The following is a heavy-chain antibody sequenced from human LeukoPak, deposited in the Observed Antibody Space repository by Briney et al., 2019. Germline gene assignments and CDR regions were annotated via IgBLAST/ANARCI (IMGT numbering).Heavy chain of an antibody. J-gene: IGHJ4*02. CDR1: GGSFSGYY. Sequence: SETLSLTHAVYGGSFSGYYWSWIRHPPGKGLEWIGEINHSGSTNYNPSLKSRVTISVDTSKNQFSLKLSSVTAADTAVYYCARNKAAAYWGQGTLVTVSS. D-gene: IGHD6-13*01. V-gene: IGHV4-34*01. CDR2: INHSGST. CDR3: ARNKAAAY.